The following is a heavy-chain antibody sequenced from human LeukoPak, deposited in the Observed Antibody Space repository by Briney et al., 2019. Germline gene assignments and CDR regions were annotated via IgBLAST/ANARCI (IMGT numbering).Heavy chain of an antibody. J-gene: IGHJ5*02. CDR1: GDSVISYY. CDR3: AKRQGPNSGSYDYFDP. D-gene: IGHD1-26*01. Sequence: SETLSLTCTVSGDSVISYYWSWLRQPPGQGLEWIAYIHSNGYTNYNPSLKSRVTISVDTSKNQFTLTVTSVTAADTAVYYCAKRQGPNSGSYDYFDPWGQGTLVTVSS. V-gene: IGHV4-4*09. CDR2: IHSNGYT.